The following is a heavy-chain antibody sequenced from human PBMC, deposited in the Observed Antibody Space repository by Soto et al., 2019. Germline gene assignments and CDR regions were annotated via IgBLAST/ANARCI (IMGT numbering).Heavy chain of an antibody. D-gene: IGHD3-22*01. V-gene: IGHV1-2*04. CDR2: INPNSGGT. CDR1: GYTFTGYY. Sequence: GASVKVSCKASGYTFTGYYMHWVRQAPGQRLEWMGSINPNSGGTNYAQKFQGWVTMTRDTSISTAYMELSRLRSDDTAVYYCASTYYYDSSGYYSDAFDIWGQGTMVTVSS. J-gene: IGHJ3*02. CDR3: ASTYYYDSSGYYSDAFDI.